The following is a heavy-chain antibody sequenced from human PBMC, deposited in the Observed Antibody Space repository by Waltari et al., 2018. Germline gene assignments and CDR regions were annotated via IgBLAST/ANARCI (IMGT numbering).Heavy chain of an antibody. V-gene: IGHV3-21*03. CDR2: IGVTHSNI. J-gene: IGHJ5*02. CDR3: TRDLYGSGGDWFDP. CDR1: GFDFSDYD. D-gene: IGHD3-10*01. Sequence: EVRLAESGGGLVKPGGSLRLSCTASGFDFSDYDMNWVRQAPGTGWEWVWSIGVTHSNIFYADSGKGRFTVSRDNAKNSLYLQMDNLRAEDSGLYFCTRDLYGSGGDWFDPWGQGTLVTVSS.